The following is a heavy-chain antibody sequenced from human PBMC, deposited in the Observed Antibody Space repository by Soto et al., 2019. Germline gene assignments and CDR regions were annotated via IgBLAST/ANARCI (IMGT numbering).Heavy chain of an antibody. CDR1: GFTFSSYG. J-gene: IGHJ4*02. CDR3: AKGLLYSSGWYYGGGVRAVDY. Sequence: GGSLRLSCAASGFTFSSYGMHWVRQAPGKGLEWVAVISYDGSNKYYADSVKGRFTISRDNSKNTLYLQMNSLRAEDTAGYYCAKGLLYSSGWYYGGGVRAVDYWGQGTLVTVSS. D-gene: IGHD6-19*01. V-gene: IGHV3-30*18. CDR2: ISYDGSNK.